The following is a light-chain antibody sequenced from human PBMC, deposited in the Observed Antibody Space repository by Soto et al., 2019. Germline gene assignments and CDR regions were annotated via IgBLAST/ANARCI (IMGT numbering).Light chain of an antibody. J-gene: IGKJ3*01. V-gene: IGKV3-20*01. CDR3: QQYTNSPFT. CDR2: GAS. CDR1: QSVGSNY. Sequence: EIVLTQSPGTLSLSPGERATLYCRASQSVGSNYLAWYQQKPGQAPRVLIYGASSRATGIPDRFSGSGSGADFTLTISRLEPEDFAVYYCQQYTNSPFTVGPGTKVDSK.